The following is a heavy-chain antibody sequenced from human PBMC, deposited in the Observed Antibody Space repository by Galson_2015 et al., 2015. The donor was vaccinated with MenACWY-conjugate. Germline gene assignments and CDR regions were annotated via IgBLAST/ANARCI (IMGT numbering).Heavy chain of an antibody. CDR2: SYSSGNT. V-gene: IGHV4-39*07. J-gene: IGHJ4*02. D-gene: IGHD1-1*01. Sequence: ETLSLTCTVSGDSISSKSYSWGWVRQPPGQGLEWIGTSYSSGNTHYNPSLKRRVTISVDTSENQFSLKLTSVTTADTAVYYCSRVRGTTGTDSWGQGTLVSVSS. CDR1: GDSISSKSYS. CDR3: SRVRGTTGTDS.